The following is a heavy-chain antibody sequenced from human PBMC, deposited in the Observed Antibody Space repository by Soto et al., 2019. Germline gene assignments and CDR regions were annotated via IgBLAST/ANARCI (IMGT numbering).Heavy chain of an antibody. Sequence: AGGSLRLSCEVSGFIFSSYAITWVRQAPGKGLEWVSTISGTGVNTYYADSVKGRFTVSRDNSKNTVWLQMNSLRAADSSVYYCAKDSVHNLYRTSSLEDCFGPWGQGTLVPVSS. D-gene: IGHD6-6*01. V-gene: IGHV3-23*01. CDR3: AKDSVHNLYRTSSLEDCFGP. J-gene: IGHJ5*02. CDR2: ISGTGVNT. CDR1: GFIFSSYA.